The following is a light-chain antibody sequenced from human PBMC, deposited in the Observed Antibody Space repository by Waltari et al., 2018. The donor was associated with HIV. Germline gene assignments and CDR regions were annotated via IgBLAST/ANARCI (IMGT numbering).Light chain of an antibody. CDR3: QQTYDLPIT. Sequence: DIQMTQSPSSLSAFVGDTVTITCRSSQSIIMYLNWYHQKPGKAPKVLISSVSALQDGGSARFSGGGSGKHFTLAITNLQSEDIGTYFGQQTYDLPITFGGGTKV. J-gene: IGKJ4*01. V-gene: IGKV1-39*01. CDR1: QSIIMY. CDR2: SVS.